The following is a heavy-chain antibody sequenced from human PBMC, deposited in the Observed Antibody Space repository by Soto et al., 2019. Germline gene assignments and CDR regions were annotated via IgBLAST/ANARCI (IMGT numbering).Heavy chain of an antibody. V-gene: IGHV1-8*02. CDR3: ARMESFGSLNWFDP. J-gene: IGHJ5*02. D-gene: IGHD5-18*01. Sequence: ASVIVSCKASGYTFTNNDVSWVRQATGQGLEWIGWMNPGSGDTGYAQKFQGRVTMTRDISIATAYMELNSLTSEDTAIYYCARMESFGSLNWFDPWGQGTLVTVSS. CDR2: MNPGSGDT. CDR1: GYTFTNND.